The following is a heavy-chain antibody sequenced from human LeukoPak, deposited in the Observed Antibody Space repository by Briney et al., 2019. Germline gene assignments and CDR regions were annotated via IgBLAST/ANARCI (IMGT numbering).Heavy chain of an antibody. J-gene: IGHJ4*02. CDR2: IYYSRST. D-gene: IGHD4-17*01. V-gene: IGHV4-59*01. CDR1: GGSFSSYY. Sequence: SETLSLTCAVYGGSFSSYYWSWIRQPPGKGLEWIGYIYYSRSTNYKPSLKSRITISVDTSKNQFSLNLSSVTAADTAVYYCARGYGNFDYWGQGTLVTVSS. CDR3: ARGYGNFDY.